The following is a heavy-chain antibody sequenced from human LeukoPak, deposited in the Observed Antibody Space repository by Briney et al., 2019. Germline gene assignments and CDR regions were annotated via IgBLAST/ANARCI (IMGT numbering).Heavy chain of an antibody. J-gene: IGHJ3*02. CDR1: GFTFSSYG. CDR3: AAGDYYHGSGSYGAFDI. V-gene: IGHV3-30*03. CDR2: ISYDGSNK. D-gene: IGHD3-10*01. Sequence: PGGSLRLSCAASGFTFSSYGMHWVRQAPGKGLEWVAVISYDGSNKYYADSVKGRFTISRDNSKNTLYLQMNSLRAEDTAVYYCAAGDYYHGSGSYGAFDIWGQGTMVTVSS.